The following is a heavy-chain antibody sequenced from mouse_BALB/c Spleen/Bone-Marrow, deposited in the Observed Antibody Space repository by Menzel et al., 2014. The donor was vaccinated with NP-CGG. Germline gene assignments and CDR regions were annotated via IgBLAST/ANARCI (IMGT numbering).Heavy chain of an antibody. Sequence: EVQLQESGGGLVQPGGSLRLSCATSGFTFTDYYMSWVRQPPGKALEWLGFIRNKANGYTTEYSASVKGRFTISRDNSQNILYLQMNTLRAEDSATYYCARDKGRVFFDYWGQGTTLTVSS. CDR1: GFTFTDYY. CDR3: ARDKGRVFFDY. CDR2: IRNKANGYTT. V-gene: IGHV7-3*02. J-gene: IGHJ2*01.